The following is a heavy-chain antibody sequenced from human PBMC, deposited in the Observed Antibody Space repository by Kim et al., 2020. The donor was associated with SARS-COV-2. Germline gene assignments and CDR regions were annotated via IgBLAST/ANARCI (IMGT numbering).Heavy chain of an antibody. V-gene: IGHV3-15*01. CDR1: GFTFSNAW. CDR2: IKSKTDGGTT. CDR3: TTDHTMVRGVRRVDY. Sequence: GGSLRLSCAASGFTFSNAWMSWVRQAPGKGLEWVGRIKSKTDGGTTDYAAPVKGRFTISRDDSKNTLYLQMNSLKTEDTAVYYCTTDHTMVRGVRRVDYWGQGTLVTVSS. D-gene: IGHD3-10*01. J-gene: IGHJ4*02.